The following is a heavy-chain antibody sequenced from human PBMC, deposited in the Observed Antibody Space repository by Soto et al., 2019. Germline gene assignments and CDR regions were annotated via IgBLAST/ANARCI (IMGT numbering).Heavy chain of an antibody. D-gene: IGHD1-1*01. CDR3: TAMDGIDY. J-gene: IGHJ4*02. Sequence: PGGSLRLSCAASGFTFSGSGIHWVRQASGKGLEWVGRIRTKTNNYATAYAASVKGRFTISRDDSKNMAYLQMNSLKTEDTAVYYCTAMDGIDYCGQGPLVTVSS. V-gene: IGHV3-73*01. CDR1: GFTFSGSG. CDR2: IRTKTNNYAT.